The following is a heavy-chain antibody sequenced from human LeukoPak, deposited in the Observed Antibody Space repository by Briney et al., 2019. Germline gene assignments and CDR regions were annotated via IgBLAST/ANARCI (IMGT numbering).Heavy chain of an antibody. CDR3: ARVVGYYVAFDI. J-gene: IGHJ3*02. V-gene: IGHV4-4*07. Sequence: SETLSLTCTVSGGSINGYYWSWIRQPAGKQLEWIGRIYTSENTNYNPSLKSRVTMSVDTSRNQFSLKLTSVTAADSAVYYCARVVGYYVAFDIWGQGTMVTVSS. CDR1: GGSINGYY. CDR2: IYTSENT. D-gene: IGHD3-22*01.